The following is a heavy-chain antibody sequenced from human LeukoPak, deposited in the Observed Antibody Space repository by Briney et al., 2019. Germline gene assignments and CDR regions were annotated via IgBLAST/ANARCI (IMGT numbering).Heavy chain of an antibody. CDR1: AGSINSYN. CDR3: ARERGTPSPELGLDL. J-gene: IGHJ2*01. CDR2: IYYSGST. Sequence: SEPLSLTWTVSAGSINSYNWSWIRQPPGKGLEWIGYIYYSGSTTYNPSLTSRVTMSVDTSKNQFSLKLSSVTAADTAVYYCARERGTPSPELGLDLWGRGILVTVSS. D-gene: IGHD3-16*01. V-gene: IGHV4-59*01.